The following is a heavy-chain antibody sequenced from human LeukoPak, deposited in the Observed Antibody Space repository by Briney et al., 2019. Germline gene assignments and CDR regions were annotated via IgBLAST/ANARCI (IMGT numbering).Heavy chain of an antibody. CDR3: ARDFDILTGPNWFDP. V-gene: IGHV1-18*01. D-gene: IGHD3-9*01. CDR2: ISAYNGNT. Sequence: ASVKVSCKASGYTFTSYGISWVRQAPGQGLEWMGWISAYNGNTNYAQKLQGRVTMTTDTSTSTAYMELRSLRSEDTAVYYCARDFDILTGPNWFDPWGQGTLVTVSS. J-gene: IGHJ5*02. CDR1: GYTFTSYG.